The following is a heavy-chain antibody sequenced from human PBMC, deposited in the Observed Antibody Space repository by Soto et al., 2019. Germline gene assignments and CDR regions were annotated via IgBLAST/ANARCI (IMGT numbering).Heavy chain of an antibody. CDR1: GYSVTSSDYY. CDR2: MFYSGLT. CDR3: APLSVSLSGPYGIHV. V-gene: IGHV4-39*01. Sequence: SETLSLTCSVSGYSVTSSDYYWAWIRQPPGKGLEWIGSMFYSGLTYYNPSLKGRVTLSVDTSKNQFSVRLNSVTAADTAVYYCAPLSVSLSGPYGIHVWGQGTTVTVSS. D-gene: IGHD2-15*01. J-gene: IGHJ6*02.